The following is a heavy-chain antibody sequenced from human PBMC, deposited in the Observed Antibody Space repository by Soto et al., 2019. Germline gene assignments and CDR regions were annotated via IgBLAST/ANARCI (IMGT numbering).Heavy chain of an antibody. V-gene: IGHV4-30-2*01. Sequence: SETLSLTCGVSGGSISSGGYSWTWIRQPPGKGLEWIGYIYHGGSTYYSPSLKSRVTISLDRSKNQFSLELRSVTAADTAVYYCARGGAGSGYYLFDSWGQGALVTVSS. CDR3: ARGGAGSGYYLFDS. CDR2: IYHGGST. CDR1: GGSISSGGYS. D-gene: IGHD3-22*01. J-gene: IGHJ4*02.